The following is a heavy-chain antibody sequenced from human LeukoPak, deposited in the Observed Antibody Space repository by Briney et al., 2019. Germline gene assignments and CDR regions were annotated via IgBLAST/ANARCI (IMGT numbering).Heavy chain of an antibody. D-gene: IGHD6-6*01. CDR3: ARDGYSRSSGPIFDY. CDR2: IHYSGIT. V-gene: IGHV4-59*11. J-gene: IGHJ4*02. CDR1: GDSITSHY. Sequence: SETLSLTCTVSGDSITSHYWSWIRQPPGKGLEWIGYIHYSGITNYNPSLKSRVTLSVDTSNNQFSLKLNSVTAADTAVYYCARDGYSRSSGPIFDYWGQGTLVAVFS.